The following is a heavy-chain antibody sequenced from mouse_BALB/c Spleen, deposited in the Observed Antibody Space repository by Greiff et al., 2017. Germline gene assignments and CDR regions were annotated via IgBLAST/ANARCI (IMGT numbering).Heavy chain of an antibody. CDR3: ARLSLGQYYVDY. V-gene: IGHV5-17*02. CDR2: ISSGSSTI. J-gene: IGHJ2*01. D-gene: IGHD4-1*01. CDR1: GFTFSSFG. Sequence: EVQRVESGGGLVQPGGSRKLSCAASGFTFSSFGMHWVRQAPEKGLEWVAYISSGSSTIYYADTVKGRFTISRDNPKNTLFLQMTSLRSEDTAMYYCARLSLGQYYVDYWGQGTTLTVSS.